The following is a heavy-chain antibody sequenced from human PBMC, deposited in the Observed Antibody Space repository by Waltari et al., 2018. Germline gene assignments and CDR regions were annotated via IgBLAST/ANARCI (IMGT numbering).Heavy chain of an antibody. D-gene: IGHD4-17*01. Sequence: QLQLQESGPGLVKPSETLSLTCTVSGASVSSRIHYWGWIRQSPGKGLEWIGSITHSGSSDYNPSLRSRVTLVVDTSKNQFSLRVNSVTAADMALYYCARHMTTVTTSSFDYWGQGALVTVSS. CDR2: ITHSGSS. CDR3: ARHMTTVTTSSFDY. V-gene: IGHV4-39*07. CDR1: GASVSSRIHY. J-gene: IGHJ4*02.